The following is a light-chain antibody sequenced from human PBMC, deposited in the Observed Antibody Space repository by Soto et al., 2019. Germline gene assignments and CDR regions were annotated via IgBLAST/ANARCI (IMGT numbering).Light chain of an antibody. CDR1: QSISDT. CDR2: DVS. Sequence: EIVMTQSPVTLSVSRGGRATLSCRASQSISDTLAWYQQKPGQAPRLLIYDVSNRATGIPARFSGSGSGTDFTLTISSLEPEDFAVYYCQQRSSWPRTFGQGTKV. V-gene: IGKV3-11*01. J-gene: IGKJ1*01. CDR3: QQRSSWPRT.